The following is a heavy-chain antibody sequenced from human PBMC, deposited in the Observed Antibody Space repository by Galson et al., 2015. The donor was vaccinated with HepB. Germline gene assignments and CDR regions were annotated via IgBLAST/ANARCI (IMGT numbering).Heavy chain of an antibody. Sequence: SLRLSCAVSGVTVSSNYMNWVRQAPGKGLEWVSVIYSGGGTYYAEVVKGRFTISRDNSKNTLYLQMNSLRVEDTAVYYCARGPVAGTDYWGQGTLVTVSS. J-gene: IGHJ4*02. CDR2: IYSGGGT. V-gene: IGHV3-66*01. CDR3: ARGPVAGTDY. CDR1: GVTVSSNY.